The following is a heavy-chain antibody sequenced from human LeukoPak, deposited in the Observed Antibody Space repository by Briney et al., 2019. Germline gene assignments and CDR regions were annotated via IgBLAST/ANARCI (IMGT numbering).Heavy chain of an antibody. CDR3: ARAGYTISSYRFDY. J-gene: IGHJ4*02. D-gene: IGHD3-16*02. Sequence: SETLSLNCSVSCGSFSSYWWSWIRQPAGKGLEFIGRIYTTGRTNYNPSLKSRVSMSVDTSKNKFSLELRSVTAADTSVYFCARAGYTISSYRFDYWGQGALVTVSS. CDR2: IYTTGRT. V-gene: IGHV4-4*07. CDR1: CGSFSSYW.